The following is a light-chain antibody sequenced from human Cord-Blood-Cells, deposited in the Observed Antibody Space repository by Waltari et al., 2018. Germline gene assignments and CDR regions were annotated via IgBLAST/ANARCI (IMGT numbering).Light chain of an antibody. J-gene: IGLJ3*02. CDR2: DNN. V-gene: IGLV1-51*01. CDR1: SSNIGHNY. CDR3: GTWDSSLSAV. Sequence: QSVLTQPPSVSAAPGQKVTIPCSGSSSNIGHNYVSWYQHLPGTAPKLLIYDNNKRPSGIPDRFSGSKSGTSATLGITGLQTGDEADYYCGTWDSSLSAVFGGGTKLTVL.